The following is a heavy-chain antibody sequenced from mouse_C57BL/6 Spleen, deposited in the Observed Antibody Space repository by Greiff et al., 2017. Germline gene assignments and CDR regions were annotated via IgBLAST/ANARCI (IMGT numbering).Heavy chain of an antibody. CDR2: ISSGSSTI. J-gene: IGHJ2*01. CDR3: ARDYYYGSSPFGY. Sequence: EVQVVESGGGLVKPGGSLKLSCAASGFTFSDYGMHWVRQAPEKGLEWVAYISSGSSTIYYADTVKGRFTISRDNAKNTLFLQMTSLRSEDTAMYYCARDYYYGSSPFGYWGQGTTLTVSS. D-gene: IGHD1-1*01. CDR1: GFTFSDYG. V-gene: IGHV5-17*01.